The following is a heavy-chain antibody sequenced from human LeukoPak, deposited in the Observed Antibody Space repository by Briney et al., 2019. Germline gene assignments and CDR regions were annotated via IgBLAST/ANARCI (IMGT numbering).Heavy chain of an antibody. J-gene: IGHJ5*02. CDR3: ARFGSSWFPVTWFDP. CDR2: ISSSGSTI. V-gene: IGHV3-48*03. D-gene: IGHD6-13*01. Sequence: GGSLRLSCAASGFTFSSYEMNWVREAPGKGLGWVSYISSSGSTIYYADSVKGRFTISRDNAKNSLYLQMNSLRAEDTAVYYCARFGSSWFPVTWFDPWGQGTLVTVSS. CDR1: GFTFSSYE.